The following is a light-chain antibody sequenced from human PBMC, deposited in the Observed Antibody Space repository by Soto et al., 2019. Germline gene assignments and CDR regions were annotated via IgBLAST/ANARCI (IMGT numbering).Light chain of an antibody. Sequence: QSALTQPRSVSASPGQSVTISCNGTSSDVGRYDYVSWYQQHPGKAPKLIVYDVTERPSGVPDRFSGSKSGNTASLTISGLQAEDEADYSCCSFAGSYSYVFGTGTKVTVL. CDR1: SSDVGRYDY. CDR2: DVT. CDR3: CSFAGSYSYV. J-gene: IGLJ1*01. V-gene: IGLV2-11*01.